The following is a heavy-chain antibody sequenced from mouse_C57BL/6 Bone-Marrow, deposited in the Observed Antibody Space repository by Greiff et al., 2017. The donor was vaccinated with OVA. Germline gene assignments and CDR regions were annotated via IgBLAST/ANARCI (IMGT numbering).Heavy chain of an antibody. CDR2: IDPSDSYT. CDR3: ARRGYYG. CDR1: GYTFTSYW. Sequence: VQLQQPGAELVRPGTSVKLSCKASGYTFTSYWMHWVQQRPGQGLEWIGVIDPSDSYTNYNQKFKGKATLTVDTSSSTAYMQLSSLTSEDSAVYYCARRGYYGWGQGTSVTVSS. J-gene: IGHJ4*01. V-gene: IGHV1-59*01. D-gene: IGHD2-1*01.